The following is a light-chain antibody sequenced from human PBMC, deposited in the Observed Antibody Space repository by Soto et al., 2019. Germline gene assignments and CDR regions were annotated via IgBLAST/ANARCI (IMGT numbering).Light chain of an antibody. J-gene: IGLJ1*01. Sequence: QFVLTQPPSVSGAPGQRVTMSCTGSSSNIGAHYDVHWYQQLPGTAPKLLIYGNSNRPSGVPDRFSGSKSGTSASLAITGLQAEDEADYYCQSYDSSLSGYVFGTGTKVTVL. V-gene: IGLV1-40*01. CDR1: SSNIGAHYD. CDR2: GNS. CDR3: QSYDSSLSGYV.